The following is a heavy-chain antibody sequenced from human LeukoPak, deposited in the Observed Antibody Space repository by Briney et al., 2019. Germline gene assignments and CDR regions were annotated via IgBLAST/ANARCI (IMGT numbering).Heavy chain of an antibody. CDR1: GFTFSNYD. CDR2: ILGGGDTT. D-gene: IGHD3-9*01. V-gene: IGHV3-23*01. CDR3: AKAEGYDTLTGLDD. J-gene: IGHJ4*02. Sequence: GGSLRLSCAASGFTFSNYDMTWVRQAPGKGLEWVSAILGGGDTTGYADSVKGRFTISRDNSKNTLYLQMNSLRTEDTAVYYCAKAEGYDTLTGLDDWGKGTLVTVSS.